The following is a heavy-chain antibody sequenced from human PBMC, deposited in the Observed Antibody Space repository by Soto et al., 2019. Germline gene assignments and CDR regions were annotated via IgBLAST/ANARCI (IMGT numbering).Heavy chain of an antibody. CDR3: ARENVDTAMVSVLGCYYYYYGMDV. CDR1: GGTFSSYA. CDR2: IIPIFGTA. D-gene: IGHD5-18*01. Sequence: SVKVSCKASGGTFSSYAISWVRQAPGQGLEWMGGIIPIFGTANYAQKFQGRVTITADESTSTAYMELSSLRSEDTAVYYCARENVDTAMVSVLGCYYYYYGMDVRSQRTTVTVSS. V-gene: IGHV1-69*13. J-gene: IGHJ6*02.